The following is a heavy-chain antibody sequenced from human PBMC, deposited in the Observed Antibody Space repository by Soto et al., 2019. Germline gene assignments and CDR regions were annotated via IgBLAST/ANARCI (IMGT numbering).Heavy chain of an antibody. J-gene: IGHJ4*02. CDR3: AKGAGYSYGFHFDY. CDR2: ISISSGSA. V-gene: IGHV3-23*01. CDR1: GFTLSSYA. D-gene: IGHD5-18*01. Sequence: GGSLRLSCAASGFTLSSYAMSWVRQAPGKGLEWVSSISISSGSAYYADSVKGRFTISRDNSKNTLYLQMNSLRAEDTAVYYCAKGAGYSYGFHFDYWGQGTLVTVSS.